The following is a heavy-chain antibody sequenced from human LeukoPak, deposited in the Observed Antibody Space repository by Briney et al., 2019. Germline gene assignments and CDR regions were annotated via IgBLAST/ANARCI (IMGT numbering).Heavy chain of an antibody. V-gene: IGHV4-59*01. D-gene: IGHD2-21*02. CDR3: ARGAVVVTASTTNPAFDI. J-gene: IGHJ3*02. CDR2: IYYSGST. CDR1: GGSISSYY. Sequence: PSETLSLTCTVSGGSISSYYWSWLRPPPGKGLEWIGYIYYSGSTNYNPSLKSRVTISVDTSKNQFSLKLSSVTAADTAVYDCARGAVVVTASTTNPAFDIWGQGTMVTVSS.